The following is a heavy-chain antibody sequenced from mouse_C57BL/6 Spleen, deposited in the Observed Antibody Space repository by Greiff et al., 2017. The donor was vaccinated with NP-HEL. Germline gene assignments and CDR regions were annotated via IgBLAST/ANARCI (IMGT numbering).Heavy chain of an antibody. CDR1: GYTFTDYE. Sequence: VQLQQSGAELVRPGASVTLSCKASGYTFTDYEMHWVKQTPVHGLEWIGAIDPETGGTAYHQKFKGQAILTADKSSSTAYMELRSQTSEDSAVYYCTRGVTTYFDVWGTGTTVTVSS. CDR3: TRGVTTYFDV. CDR2: IDPETGGT. D-gene: IGHD2-5*01. V-gene: IGHV1-15*01. J-gene: IGHJ1*03.